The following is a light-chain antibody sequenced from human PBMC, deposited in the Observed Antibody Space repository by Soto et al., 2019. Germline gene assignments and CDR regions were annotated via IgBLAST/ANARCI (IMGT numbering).Light chain of an antibody. CDR2: GAS. CDR3: QLYGTSSIT. CDR1: QSVSSGF. Sequence: EIVLTQSPGTLSLSPGERATLSCRASQSVSSGFLAWYQQKPGQAPRLLIYGASSRATGTPDRFSGSGSGTDFTLIISRLVPEDFAVYYCQLYGTSSITFGQGTRLEIQ. J-gene: IGKJ5*01. V-gene: IGKV3-20*01.